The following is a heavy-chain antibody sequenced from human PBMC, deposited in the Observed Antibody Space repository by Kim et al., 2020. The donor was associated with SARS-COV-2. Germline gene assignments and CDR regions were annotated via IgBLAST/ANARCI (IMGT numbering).Heavy chain of an antibody. CDR1: GGSISSGGYY. CDR3: ARESTGYDSSGYFRAWGSDAFDI. Sequence: SETLSLTCTVSGGSISSGGYYWSWIRQHPGKGLEWIVYIYYSGCTYYNPSLKSRVTISVDTSKNQFSLKLISVTAAYTAVYYCARESTGYDSSGYFRAWGSDAFDIWVQGTMVTVSS. D-gene: IGHD3-22*01. V-gene: IGHV4-31*03. CDR2: IYYSGCT. J-gene: IGHJ3*02.